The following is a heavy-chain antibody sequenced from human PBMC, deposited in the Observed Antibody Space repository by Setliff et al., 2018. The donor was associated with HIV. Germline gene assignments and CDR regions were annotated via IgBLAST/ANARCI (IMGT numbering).Heavy chain of an antibody. CDR2: IIPIFGTP. CDR1: GDTFTSHA. V-gene: IGHV1-69*13. D-gene: IGHD6-13*01. Sequence: SVKVSCKASGDTFTSHAISWVRQAPGQGLEWMGGIIPIFGTPNYAQKFKGRLTITADESTSTVYMELSSLRSEDTAVYYCARFSSSWPYYFDYWGQGMLVTVSS. CDR3: ARFSSSWPYYFDY. J-gene: IGHJ4*02.